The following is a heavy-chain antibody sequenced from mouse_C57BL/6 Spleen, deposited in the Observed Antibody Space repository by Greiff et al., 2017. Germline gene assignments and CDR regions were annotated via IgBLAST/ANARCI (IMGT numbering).Heavy chain of an antibody. CDR3: TRDGYNAMDY. V-gene: IGHV5-9-1*02. J-gene: IGHJ4*01. D-gene: IGHD2-3*01. CDR2: ISSGGGYI. CDR1: GFTFSSYA. Sequence: EVKLMESGEGLVKPGGSLKLSCAASGFTFSSYALSWVRQTPEKRLEWVAYISSGGGYIYYADTVKGRFTISSDNARNTLYLQMSSLKSEETAMYYCTRDGYNAMDYWGQGTSVTVSS.